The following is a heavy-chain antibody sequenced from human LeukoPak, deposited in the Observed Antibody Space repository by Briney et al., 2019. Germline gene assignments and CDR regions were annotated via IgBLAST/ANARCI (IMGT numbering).Heavy chain of an antibody. CDR2: INHSGST. CDR1: GGSFSGYY. D-gene: IGHD3-16*01. CDR3: ARGPLTDGPFDY. Sequence: SETLSLTCAVYGGSFSGYYWSWIRQPPGKGLEWIGEINHSGSTNYNPSLKSRVTISVDTSKNQFPLKLSSVTAADTAVYYCARGPLTDGPFDYWGQGTLVTVSS. J-gene: IGHJ4*02. V-gene: IGHV4-34*01.